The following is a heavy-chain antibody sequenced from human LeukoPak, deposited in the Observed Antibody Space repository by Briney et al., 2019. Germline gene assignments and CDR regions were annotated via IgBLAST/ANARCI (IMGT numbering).Heavy chain of an antibody. CDR3: ARRRMVRGVIPWTYYYYMDV. CDR1: GGSFSGYY. D-gene: IGHD3-10*01. J-gene: IGHJ6*03. CDR2: INHSGST. Sequence: SETLSLTCAVYGGSFSGYYWSWIRQPPGKGLEWIGEINHSGSTNYNPSLKSRVTISVDTSKNQFSLKLSSVTAADTAVYYCARRRMVRGVIPWTYYYYMDVWGKGTTVTISS. V-gene: IGHV4-34*01.